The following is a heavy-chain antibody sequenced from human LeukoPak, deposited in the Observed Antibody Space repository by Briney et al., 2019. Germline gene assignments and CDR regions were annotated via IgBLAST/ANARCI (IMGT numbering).Heavy chain of an antibody. V-gene: IGHV1-24*01. CDR1: GDTITELS. D-gene: IGHD3-9*01. Sequence: GASVTLSCMVSGDTITELSTHWVREAPGKGLEWMGGFDPEHGEMIYAQKLQGRVTMTEDRSPDTAYMELRSLRSEDTAVYYCATGGPWDLLKYWGQGTLVTVSS. CDR2: FDPEHGEM. CDR3: ATGGPWDLLKY. J-gene: IGHJ4*02.